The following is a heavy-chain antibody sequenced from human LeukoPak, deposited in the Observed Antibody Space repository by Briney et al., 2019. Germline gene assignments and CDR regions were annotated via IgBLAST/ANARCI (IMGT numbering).Heavy chain of an antibody. CDR3: ARDSRYYDSSGITRVDYYYMDV. J-gene: IGHJ6*03. CDR1: GGSISSYY. D-gene: IGHD3-22*01. Sequence: SETLSLTCTVSGGSISSYYWSWIRQPPGKGLEWIGYIYYSGSTNYNPSLKSRVTISVDTSKNQFSLKLSSVTAADTAVYYCARDSRYYDSSGITRVDYYYMDVWGKGTTVTISS. CDR2: IYYSGST. V-gene: IGHV4-59*01.